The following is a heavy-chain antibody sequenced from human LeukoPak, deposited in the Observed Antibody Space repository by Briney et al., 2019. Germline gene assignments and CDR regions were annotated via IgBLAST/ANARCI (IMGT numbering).Heavy chain of an antibody. CDR3: ENHPSTGTGGYYFYAMDV. Sequence: GGSLRLSCSASGFTFSTYAMSWVRQARGTGLEGVSAISGSEGSTYYADSVKGWFTISRDNTKNTLYLQMNSLRAEDTAVYYCENHPSTGTGGYYFYAMDVWGQGTTVTVSS. CDR1: GFTFSTYA. J-gene: IGHJ6*02. V-gene: IGHV3-23*01. CDR2: ISGSEGST. D-gene: IGHD1-14*01.